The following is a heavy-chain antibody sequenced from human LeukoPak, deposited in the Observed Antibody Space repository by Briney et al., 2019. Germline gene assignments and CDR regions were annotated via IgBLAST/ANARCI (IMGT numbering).Heavy chain of an antibody. J-gene: IGHJ4*02. V-gene: IGHV3-48*04. CDR1: GFIFSNYA. CDR3: AKDILYYDSSGFFDY. Sequence: PGGSLRLSCATSGFIFSNYAVNWVRQAPGKVLEWVSYISSSSSTIYYADSVKGRFTISRDNAKNSLYLQMNSLRAEDTALYYCAKDILYYDSSGFFDYWGQGTLVTVSS. D-gene: IGHD3-22*01. CDR2: ISSSSSTI.